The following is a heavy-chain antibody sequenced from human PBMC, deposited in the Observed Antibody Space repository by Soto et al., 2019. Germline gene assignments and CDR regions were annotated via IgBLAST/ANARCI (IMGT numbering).Heavy chain of an antibody. CDR2: IYYSGST. J-gene: IGHJ4*02. V-gene: IGHV4-31*03. CDR1: GGSISSGGYY. Sequence: PSETLSLTCTVSGGSISSGGYYWSWIRQHPGKGLEWIGYIYYSGSTYYNPSLKSRVTISVDTSKNQFSLKLSSVTAADTAVYYCARDSWSYFDYWGQGTLVTVSS. CDR3: ARDSWSYFDY. D-gene: IGHD6-13*01.